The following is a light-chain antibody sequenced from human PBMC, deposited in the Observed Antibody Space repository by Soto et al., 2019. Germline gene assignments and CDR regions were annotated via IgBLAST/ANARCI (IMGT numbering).Light chain of an antibody. Sequence: EIVLTQSPGTLSLSPGERATLSCRASQSVTSSYLAWYQQKPGQAPRLVMYGASIRTSGIPDRFSGSGSVTDLTLTISRLEPEGFAVYYCQQYVRAPWTFGQGTKVDIK. CDR3: QQYVRAPWT. J-gene: IGKJ1*01. V-gene: IGKV3-20*01. CDR1: QSVTSSY. CDR2: GAS.